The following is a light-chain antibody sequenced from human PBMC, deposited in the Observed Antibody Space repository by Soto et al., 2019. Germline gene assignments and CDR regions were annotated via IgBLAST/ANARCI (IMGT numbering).Light chain of an antibody. CDR2: AAS. J-gene: IGKJ5*01. V-gene: IGKV1-39*01. CDR1: QTIGKY. Sequence: DIQLTQSASALSASLGARVTITCPASQTIGKYFNWYQQKSGRAPELLVYAASNLQSGVPSRFTGSGSGTHFTLTISGLEPADFATYFCRQSYNTPITFGQGTRLEI. CDR3: RQSYNTPIT.